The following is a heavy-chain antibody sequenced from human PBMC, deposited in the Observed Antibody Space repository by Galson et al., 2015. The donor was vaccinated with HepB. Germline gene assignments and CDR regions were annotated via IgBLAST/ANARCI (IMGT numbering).Heavy chain of an antibody. V-gene: IGHV3-30*02. CDR1: GSSFSSHG. J-gene: IGHJ4*02. D-gene: IGHD4-17*01. CDR2: IWFDGSKD. CDR3: ARYYGDYRAFDF. Sequence: SLRLSCAASGSSFSSHGMHWVRQAPGKGLEWVAFIWFDGSKDHYADSAKGRFTISRDNSNNMLYLQMNSLRAEDTAVYYCARYYGDYRAFDFWGQGTLVSVSS.